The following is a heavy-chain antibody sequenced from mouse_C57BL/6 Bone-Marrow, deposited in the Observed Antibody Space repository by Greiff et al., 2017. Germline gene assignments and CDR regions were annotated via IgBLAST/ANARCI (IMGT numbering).Heavy chain of an antibody. CDR3: ARSMGLMITTTAVDY. J-gene: IGHJ2*01. V-gene: IGHV1-50*01. CDR2: IDPSDSYT. Sequence: QVQLQQSGAELVKPGASVKLSCKASGYTFTSYWMQWVKQRPGQGLEWIGEIDPSDSYTNYNQKFKGKATLTVDTSSSTAYMQLSSLTSEDSAVYYCARSMGLMITTTAVDYWGQGTTLTVSS. CDR1: GYTFTSYW. D-gene: IGHD2-4*01.